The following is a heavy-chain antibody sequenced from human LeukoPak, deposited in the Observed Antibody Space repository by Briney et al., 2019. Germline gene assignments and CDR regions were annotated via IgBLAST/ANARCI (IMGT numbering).Heavy chain of an antibody. Sequence: SEALSLTCAVSGGSISSSNWWSWVRQPPGKGLEWIGEIYHSGSSNYNPSLKSRVTISVDKSKNQFSLKLSSVTAADTAVYYCARRTTFYYYYYGMDVWGQGTTVTVSS. CDR2: IYHSGSS. J-gene: IGHJ6*02. CDR1: GGSISSSNW. CDR3: ARRTTFYYYYYGMDV. V-gene: IGHV4-4*02. D-gene: IGHD1-7*01.